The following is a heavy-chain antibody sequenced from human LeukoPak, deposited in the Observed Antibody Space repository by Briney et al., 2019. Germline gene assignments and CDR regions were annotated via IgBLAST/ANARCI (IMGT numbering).Heavy chain of an antibody. D-gene: IGHD4-11*01. CDR1: GYTFTSYG. V-gene: IGHV1-69*05. Sequence: GASVKVSCKASGYTFTSYGISWVRQAPGQGLEWMGGIIPIFGTANYAQKFQGRVTITTDESTSTAYMELSSLRSEDTAVYYCARDTTVLDAFDIWGQGTMVTVSS. J-gene: IGHJ3*02. CDR2: IIPIFGTA. CDR3: ARDTTVLDAFDI.